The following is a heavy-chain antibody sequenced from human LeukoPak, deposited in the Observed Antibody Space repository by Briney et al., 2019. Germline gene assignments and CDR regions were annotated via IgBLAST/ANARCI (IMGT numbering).Heavy chain of an antibody. CDR1: GGSISSYY. J-gene: IGHJ4*02. CDR3: ARWITVTIVGSYYFDY. CDR2: IYYSGST. V-gene: IGHV4-59*01. D-gene: IGHD4-17*01. Sequence: SETLSLTCTVSGGSISSYYWSWIRPPPGKGLEWIGYIYYSGSTNYNPSLKSRVTISVDTSKNQFSLKLSSVTAADTAVYYCARWITVTIVGSYYFDYWGQGTLVTVSS.